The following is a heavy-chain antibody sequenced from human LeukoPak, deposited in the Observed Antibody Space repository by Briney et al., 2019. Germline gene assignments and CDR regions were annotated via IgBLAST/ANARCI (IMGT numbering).Heavy chain of an antibody. V-gene: IGHV4-34*01. CDR1: GGSFSGYY. Sequence: SETLSLTCAVYGGSFSGYYWSWIRQPPGKGLEWIGEVNHSGSTNYNPSLKSRVTISVDTSKNQFSLRLSSVTAADTAAYYCARGDSYYYYGMDVWGKGTTVTVSS. CDR3: ARGDSYYYYGMDV. J-gene: IGHJ6*04. CDR2: VNHSGST. D-gene: IGHD3/OR15-3a*01.